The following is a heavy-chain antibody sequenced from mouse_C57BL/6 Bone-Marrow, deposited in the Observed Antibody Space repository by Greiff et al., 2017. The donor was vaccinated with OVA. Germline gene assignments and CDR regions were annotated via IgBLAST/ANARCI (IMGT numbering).Heavy chain of an antibody. CDR2: IWSGGST. CDR3: ARNNYGSSFDY. Sequence: VQLQQSGPGLVQPSQSLSITCTVSGFSLTSYGVHWVRQSPGKGLEWLGVIWSGGSTDYNAAFISRLSISKDNTKSQVFFKMNSLQADDTARYYCARNNYGSSFDYWGQGTTLTVSS. J-gene: IGHJ2*01. D-gene: IGHD1-1*01. CDR1: GFSLTSYG. V-gene: IGHV2-2*01.